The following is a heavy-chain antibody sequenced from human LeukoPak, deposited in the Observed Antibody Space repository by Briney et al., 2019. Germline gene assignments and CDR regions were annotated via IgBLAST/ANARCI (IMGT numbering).Heavy chain of an antibody. J-gene: IGHJ4*02. D-gene: IGHD6-19*01. Sequence: PGGSLRLSCAASGFTFSSYAMSWVRQAPGKGLEWVSAISGSGGSTYYADSVKGRFTISRDNSKNTLHLQMNSLRAEDTAVYYCAKDKGDSSGWLYYFDYWGQGTLVTVSS. CDR1: GFTFSSYA. V-gene: IGHV3-23*01. CDR3: AKDKGDSSGWLYYFDY. CDR2: ISGSGGST.